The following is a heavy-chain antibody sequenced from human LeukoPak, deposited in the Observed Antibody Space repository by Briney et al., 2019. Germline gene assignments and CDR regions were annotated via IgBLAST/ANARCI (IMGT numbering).Heavy chain of an antibody. CDR2: INTDGSST. V-gene: IGHV3-74*01. J-gene: IGHJ4*02. CDR1: GFTFSSYG. CDR3: GRDLSGWYGPDY. D-gene: IGHD6-19*01. Sequence: PGGTLRLSCAASGFTFSSYGMSWVRQAPGKGLAWVSRINTDGSSTSNADSVKGRFTVSRDNAKNTLYLQLSSLRAEDTALYYCGRDLSGWYGPDYWGQGTLVTVSS.